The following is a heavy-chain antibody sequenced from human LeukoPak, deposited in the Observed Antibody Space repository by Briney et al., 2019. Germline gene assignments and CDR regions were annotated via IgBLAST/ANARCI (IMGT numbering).Heavy chain of an antibody. V-gene: IGHV3-64D*06. CDR1: RFSLSSYN. J-gene: IGHJ4*02. CDR2: VSSDWGTT. Sequence: PGGSLRLSCSASRFSLSSYNMHWVRQAPGKGLEFVSGVSSDWGTTDYADSARDRFTISRDNSKNTLYLQMSGLRAEDTAIYYCVRGLYGLGWDYWGPETLVTVSS. CDR3: VRGLYGLGWDY. D-gene: IGHD3-10*01.